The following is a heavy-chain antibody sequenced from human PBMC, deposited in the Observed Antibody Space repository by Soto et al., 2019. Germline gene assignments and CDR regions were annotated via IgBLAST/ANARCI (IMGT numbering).Heavy chain of an antibody. CDR3: AREGLVEPIDY. J-gene: IGHJ4*02. Sequence: QVQLQESGPGLVKPSETLSLTCTGSGGSISSSYWSWIRQPPGKGLEWIGYMYYTGSTNYNPSLKSRLTRSVDTAKKQFSLKLSSVTAADTAIYYCAREGLVEPIDYWGQGTLVTVSS. V-gene: IGHV4-59*01. CDR2: MYYTGST. CDR1: GGSISSSY.